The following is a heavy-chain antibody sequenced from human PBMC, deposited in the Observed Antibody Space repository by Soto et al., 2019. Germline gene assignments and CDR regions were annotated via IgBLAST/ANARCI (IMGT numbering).Heavy chain of an antibody. Sequence: ASVKVSCKASGGTFSSYAISWVRQAPGQGLEWMGGIIPIFGTANYAQKFQGRVTITADESTSTAYMELSSLRSEDTAVYYCARDSQTPESRRVSSLEPQVRYYGMDVWGQGTTVTVSS. CDR3: ARDSQTPESRRVSSLEPQVRYYGMDV. V-gene: IGHV1-69*13. CDR1: GGTFSSYA. CDR2: IIPIFGTA. D-gene: IGHD6-6*01. J-gene: IGHJ6*02.